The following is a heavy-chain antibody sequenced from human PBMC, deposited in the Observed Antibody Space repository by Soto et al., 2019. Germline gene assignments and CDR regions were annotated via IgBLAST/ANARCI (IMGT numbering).Heavy chain of an antibody. CDR2: INAGNGNT. J-gene: IGHJ4*02. D-gene: IGHD3-22*01. CDR1: GYTFTSYA. V-gene: IGHV1-3*01. Sequence: GASVKVSCKASGYTFTSYAMHWVRQAPGQRLEWMGWINAGNGNTKYSQKFQGRVTITRDTSASTAYMELSSLRSEDTAVYYCARDPSGYYDSSGYLDYWGQGTLVTVSS. CDR3: ARDPSGYYDSSGYLDY.